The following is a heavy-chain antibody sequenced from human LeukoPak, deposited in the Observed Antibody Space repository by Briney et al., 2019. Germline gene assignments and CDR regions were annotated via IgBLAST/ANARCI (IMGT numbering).Heavy chain of an antibody. CDR3: ASSGYRYGSEYY. CDR1: GFTFSSYW. D-gene: IGHD5-18*01. V-gene: IGHV3-7*03. Sequence: GGSLRLSCAASGFTFSSYWMSWVRQAPGKGLEWVANIKQDGSEKYYVDSVKGRFAISRDNAKNSLYLQMNCLRAEDTAVYYCASSGYRYGSEYYWGQGTLVTVSS. CDR2: IKQDGSEK. J-gene: IGHJ4*02.